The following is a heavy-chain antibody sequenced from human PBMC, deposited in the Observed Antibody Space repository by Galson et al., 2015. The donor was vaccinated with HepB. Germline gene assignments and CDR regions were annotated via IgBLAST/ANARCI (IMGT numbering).Heavy chain of an antibody. CDR3: ANGCSSTSGANYFLQMDV. CDR2: ISASGTYT. V-gene: IGHV3-23*01. D-gene: IGHD2-2*01. Sequence: SLRLSCAVSGLTFSNYGMSWVRQVPGKGLEWVSSISASGTYTFYADSVTGRFTISRDNSKNTVNLQMNSLRAEDTAVYYCANGCSSTSGANYFLQMDVWGKGTSVIVSS. J-gene: IGHJ6*04. CDR1: GLTFSNYG.